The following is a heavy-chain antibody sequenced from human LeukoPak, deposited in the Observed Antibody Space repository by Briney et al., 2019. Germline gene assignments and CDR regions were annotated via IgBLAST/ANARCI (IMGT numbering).Heavy chain of an antibody. V-gene: IGHV3-30*03. Sequence: GGSLRLSCTASGFPFSNSGMHWVRQAPGKGLEWVAVLSNDAINKYYADSVKGRFTISRDNSKNTLYLQMNSLRAEDTAVYYCASTNLNHDLVSGYFDYWGLGTLVTVSS. CDR3: ASTNLNHDLVSGYFDY. J-gene: IGHJ4*02. CDR1: GFPFSNSG. D-gene: IGHD3-3*01. CDR2: LSNDAINK.